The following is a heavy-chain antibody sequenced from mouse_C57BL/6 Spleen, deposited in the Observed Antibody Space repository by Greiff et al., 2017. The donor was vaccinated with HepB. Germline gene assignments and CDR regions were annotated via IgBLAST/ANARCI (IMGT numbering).Heavy chain of an antibody. J-gene: IGHJ3*01. CDR1: GFTFSSYA. CDR3: AREGKEGFAY. CDR2: ISDGGSYT. V-gene: IGHV5-4*01. Sequence: EVKLMESGGGLVKPGGSLKLSCAASGFTFSSYAMSWVRQTPEKRLEWVATISDGGSYTYYPDNVKGRFTISRDNAKNNLYLQMSHLKSEDTAMYYCAREGKEGFAYWGQGTLVTVSA.